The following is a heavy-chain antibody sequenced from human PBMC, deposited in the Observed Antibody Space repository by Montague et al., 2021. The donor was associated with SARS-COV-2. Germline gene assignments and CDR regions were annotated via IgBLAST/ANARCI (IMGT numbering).Heavy chain of an antibody. CDR1: GFTFSSHG. CDR3: ARDSSSGSDWYYYYGMDV. CDR2: IWYDGSKN. J-gene: IGHJ6*02. D-gene: IGHD6-13*01. Sequence: PLRLSCAASGFTFSSHGMHWVRQAPGKGLEWVAIIWYDGSKNYYADSVKGRFTISRDNSKNTLYLQMNTLRAEDTAVYYCARDSSSGSDWYYYYGMDVWGQGTTVTVSS. V-gene: IGHV3-33*01.